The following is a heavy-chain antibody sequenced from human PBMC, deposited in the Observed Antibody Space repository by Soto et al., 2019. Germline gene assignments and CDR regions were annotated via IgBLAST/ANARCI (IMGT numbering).Heavy chain of an antibody. D-gene: IGHD6-13*01. V-gene: IGHV1-18*04. Sequence: ASVKVSCKASGYTFTSYGISWVRQAPGQGLEWMGWISAYNGNTNHAQKLQGRVTMTTDTSTSTAYMELRSLRSDDTAVYYCASPASSSWQFDYWGQGTLVTVSS. CDR1: GYTFTSYG. CDR3: ASPASSSWQFDY. J-gene: IGHJ4*02. CDR2: ISAYNGNT.